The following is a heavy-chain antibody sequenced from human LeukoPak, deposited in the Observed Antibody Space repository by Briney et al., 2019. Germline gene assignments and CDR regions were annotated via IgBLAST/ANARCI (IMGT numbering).Heavy chain of an antibody. V-gene: IGHV3-23*01. J-gene: IGHJ4*02. CDR2: ISGTGGST. CDR1: GFTFNTYA. Sequence: GGSLRLSCAASGFTFNTYAMNWVRQAPGKGLEWVSTISGTGGSTYYADSVKGRFTISRDNAKNSLYLQMNSLRAEDTAVYYCAREGKVLRPYWGQGTLVTVSS. D-gene: IGHD3-3*01. CDR3: AREGKVLRPY.